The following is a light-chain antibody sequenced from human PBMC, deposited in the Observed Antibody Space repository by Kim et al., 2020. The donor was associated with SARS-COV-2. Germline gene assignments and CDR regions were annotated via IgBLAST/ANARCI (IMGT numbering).Light chain of an antibody. CDR2: DAS. J-gene: IGKJ5*01. Sequence: ASVGDRVTITCQASQRINNYLNWYQHKPGEAPKLLIFDASTLETGVPSRFSGSGSATDFTFTISSLQPEDIATYYCQQYDNLPITFGQGTRLDIK. CDR1: QRINNY. V-gene: IGKV1-33*01. CDR3: QQYDNLPIT.